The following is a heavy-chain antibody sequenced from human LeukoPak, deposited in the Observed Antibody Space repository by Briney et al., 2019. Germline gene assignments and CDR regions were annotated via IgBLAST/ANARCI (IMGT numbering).Heavy chain of an antibody. CDR1: VLSITSDKYY. J-gene: IGHJ3*02. Sequence: SETLSLTCTVSVLSITSDKYYWSWFRQRPGKGLEWIGYMYYSGTPSYNPSLKSRVSISVDTSRSHFSLKLSSVTAADTAVYYCATPFCGTISCLDVFDIWSQGTMVTVSS. CDR3: ATPFCGTISCLDVFDI. D-gene: IGHD2-2*01. CDR2: MYYSGTP. V-gene: IGHV4-31*03.